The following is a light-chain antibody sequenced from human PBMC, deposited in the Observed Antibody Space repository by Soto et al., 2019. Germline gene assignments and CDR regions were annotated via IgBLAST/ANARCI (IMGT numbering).Light chain of an antibody. CDR3: LQDSGYPRT. Sequence: AIQMTQSPSSLSASVGDRVTITCRASQDIRRELGWYQQRPGRAPKLLIYGSSTLQDGVTSRFSGSGSGTDFTLTISSPQPEDFATYYCLQDSGYPRTFGQGTKVEI. CDR2: GSS. CDR1: QDIRRE. V-gene: IGKV1-6*01. J-gene: IGKJ1*01.